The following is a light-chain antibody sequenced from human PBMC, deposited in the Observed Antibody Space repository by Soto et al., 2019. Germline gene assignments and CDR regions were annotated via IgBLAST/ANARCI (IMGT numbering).Light chain of an antibody. Sequence: QSVLTQPPSASGTPGQRVTISCSGSSSNIGSNTVNWYQQLPGTPPKLLIYSNNQRPSGVPDRFSGSKSGTSASLAISGRQSEDEADYYCAAWDDSLNGLVFGGGTKVTVL. CDR3: AAWDDSLNGLV. CDR2: SNN. CDR1: SSNIGSNT. J-gene: IGLJ2*01. V-gene: IGLV1-44*01.